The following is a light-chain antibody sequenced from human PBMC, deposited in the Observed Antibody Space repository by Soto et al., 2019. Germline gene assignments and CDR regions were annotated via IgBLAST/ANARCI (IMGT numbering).Light chain of an antibody. CDR2: DAS. V-gene: IGKV1D-16*01. CDR3: QQYATSPLT. CDR1: QGISSW. Sequence: DIQMTQSPSSVSASVGDRVTITCRASQGISSWLAGYQQKPEKAPKLVIYDASSLQSGVPSRFSGSGSGTDFTLTISSLQPEDFALYYCQQYATSPLTFGGGTKVDIK. J-gene: IGKJ4*01.